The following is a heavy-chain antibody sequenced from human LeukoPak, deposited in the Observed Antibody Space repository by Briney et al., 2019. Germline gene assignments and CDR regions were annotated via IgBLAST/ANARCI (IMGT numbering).Heavy chain of an antibody. V-gene: IGHV3-7*01. CDR1: GFTFSSYW. D-gene: IGHD3-3*01. CDR2: IKQDGSEK. CDR3: ARDRGYDFWSGYPYYFDY. Sequence: GGSLRLSCAASGFTFSSYWMSWVRQAPGKGLEWVANIKQDGSEKYYVDSVKARFTISRDNAKNSLYLQMNSLRAEDTAVYYCARDRGYDFWSGYPYYFDYWGQGTLVTVSS. J-gene: IGHJ4*02.